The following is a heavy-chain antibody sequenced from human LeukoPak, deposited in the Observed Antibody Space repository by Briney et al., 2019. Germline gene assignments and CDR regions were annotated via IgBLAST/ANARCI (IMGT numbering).Heavy chain of an antibody. CDR1: GGTFSSYA. J-gene: IGHJ6*02. CDR3: ARGYSYLLYYGMDV. Sequence: ASVKVSCKASGGTFSSYAISWVRQAPGQGLEWMGGIIPIFGTANYAQKFQGRVTITADESTSTAYMGLSSLRSEDTAVYYCARGYSYLLYYGMDVWGQGTTVTVSS. D-gene: IGHD2-15*01. CDR2: IIPIFGTA. V-gene: IGHV1-69*13.